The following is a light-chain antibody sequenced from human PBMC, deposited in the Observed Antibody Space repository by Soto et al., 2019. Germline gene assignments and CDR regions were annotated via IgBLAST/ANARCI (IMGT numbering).Light chain of an antibody. Sequence: EIVMTQSPATLSVSPGERATLSCRASQSISTSLAWYQHKPGQAPRILMYDASTRATGIPARFSGSGSGTEFTLTISSLQSEDFAVYYCQQYHNWPITFGQGTRLEIK. CDR2: DAS. CDR1: QSISTS. V-gene: IGKV3-15*01. J-gene: IGKJ5*01. CDR3: QQYHNWPIT.